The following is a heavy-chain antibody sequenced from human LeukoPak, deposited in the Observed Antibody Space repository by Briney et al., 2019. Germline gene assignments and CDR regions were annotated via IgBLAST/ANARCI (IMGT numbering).Heavy chain of an antibody. CDR2: IIPIFGTA. J-gene: IGHJ6*03. CDR3: ARSRRVTMVVTQPYYYYMDV. CDR1: GGTFSSYA. V-gene: IGHV1-69*05. Sequence: SVKVSCKASGGTFSSYAISWVRQAPGQGLEWMGGIIPIFGTANYAQKFRGRVTITTDESTSTAYMELSSLRSEDTAVYYCARSRRVTMVVTQPYYYYMDVWGKGTTVTVSS. D-gene: IGHD4-23*01.